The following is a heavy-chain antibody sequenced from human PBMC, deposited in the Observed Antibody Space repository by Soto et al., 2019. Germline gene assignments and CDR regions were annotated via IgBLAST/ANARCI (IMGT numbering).Heavy chain of an antibody. CDR2: ISSSSSTI. D-gene: IGHD3-10*01. CDR3: ARGLWFGELGWFDP. CDR1: GFTFSSYS. J-gene: IGHJ5*02. Sequence: EVQLVESGGGLVQPGGSLRLSCAASGFTFSSYSMNWVRQAPGKGLEWVSYISSSSSTIYYADSVKGRFTISRDNAKTSLYLQMNSLRAEDTAVYYCARGLWFGELGWFDPWGQGTLVTVSS. V-gene: IGHV3-48*01.